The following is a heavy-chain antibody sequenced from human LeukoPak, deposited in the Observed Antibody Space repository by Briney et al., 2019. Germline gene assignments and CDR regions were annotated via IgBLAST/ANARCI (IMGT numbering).Heavy chain of an antibody. CDR3: AREPWAYYYYYYMDV. Sequence: SEALSLTRTVSGGSIPSYFWSWIRQPPGKGPEWIWRIYTTGSTNYNPSLKSRVTISLDTSKNQFSLKLSSVTAADTAVYYCAREPWAYYYYYYMDVWGKGTTVTVSS. CDR2: IYTTGST. V-gene: IGHV4-4*08. CDR1: GGSIPSYF. J-gene: IGHJ6*03.